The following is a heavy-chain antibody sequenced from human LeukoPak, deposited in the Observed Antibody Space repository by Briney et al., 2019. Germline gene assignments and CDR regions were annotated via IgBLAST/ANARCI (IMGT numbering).Heavy chain of an antibody. V-gene: IGHV4-34*01. Sequence: SETLSLTCAVYGGSFSGYYWSWIRQPPGKGLEWIGEINHSGSTNYNPSLKSRVTISVDTSKNQFSLKLSSVTAADTAVYYCARVYGSTDYWGRGTLVTVSS. CDR3: ARVYGSTDY. J-gene: IGHJ4*02. CDR2: INHSGST. CDR1: GGSFSGYY. D-gene: IGHD2-2*01.